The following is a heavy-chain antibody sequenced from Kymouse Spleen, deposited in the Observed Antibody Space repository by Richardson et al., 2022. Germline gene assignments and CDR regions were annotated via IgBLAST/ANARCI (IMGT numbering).Heavy chain of an antibody. CDR2: IRSKANSYAT. J-gene: IGHJ5*02. V-gene: IGHV3-73*02. Sequence: EVQLVESGGGLVQPGGSLKLSCAASGFTFSGSAMHWVRQASGKGLEWVGRIRSKANSYATAYAASVKGRFTISRDDSKNTAYLQMNSLKTEDTAVYYCTRHPSIAAAESWFDPWGQGTLVTVSS. CDR3: TRHPSIAAAESWFDP. CDR1: GFTFSGSA. D-gene: IGHD6-13*01.